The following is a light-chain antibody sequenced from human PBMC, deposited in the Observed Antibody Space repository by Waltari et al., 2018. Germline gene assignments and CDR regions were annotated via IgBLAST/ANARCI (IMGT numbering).Light chain of an antibody. J-gene: IGKJ1*01. CDR3: QQYNSYPWT. V-gene: IGKV1-5*03. CDR1: QSISSW. CDR2: KAS. Sequence: DIQVTQSPSTLSASVGDRVTITCRASQSISSWLAWYQQKPGKAPKLLIYKASSLESGVPSRFRGSGSGTEFTLTISSLQPDDFATYYCQQYNSYPWTFGQGTKVEIK.